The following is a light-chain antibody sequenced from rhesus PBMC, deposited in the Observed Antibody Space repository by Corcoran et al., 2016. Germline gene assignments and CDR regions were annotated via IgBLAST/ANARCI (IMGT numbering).Light chain of an antibody. CDR1: QSVGSY. J-gene: IGKJ4*01. V-gene: IGKV3-24*04. Sequence: ETVVTQSPATLALSPGERATLSCRASQSVGSYLAWYQQKPGQAPRLLLYGASSRATGIPDRFSGSGSGTDFTLTISSLEPEDVGVYYCQQSSNLLTFGGGTKVEIK. CDR2: GAS. CDR3: QQSSNLLT.